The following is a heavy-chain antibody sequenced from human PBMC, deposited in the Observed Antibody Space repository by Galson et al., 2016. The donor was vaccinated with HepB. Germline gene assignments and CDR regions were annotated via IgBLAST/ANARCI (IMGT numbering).Heavy chain of an antibody. CDR2: MNPNSGNT. Sequence: SVKVSCKASGYTFTNYDINWVRQAAGRGLEWMGWMNPNSGNTGYAQRFQGRVFMTMNTSTTTAYMELSSLRSEDTAVYYCARPHHHYGAGSPQAFDVWGQGTAVTVSS. CDR1: GYTFTNYD. V-gene: IGHV1-8*01. D-gene: IGHD3-10*01. J-gene: IGHJ3*01. CDR3: ARPHHHYGAGSPQAFDV.